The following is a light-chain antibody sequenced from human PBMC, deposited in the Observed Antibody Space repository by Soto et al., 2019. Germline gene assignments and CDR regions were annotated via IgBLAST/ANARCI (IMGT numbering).Light chain of an antibody. Sequence: QSALTQPASVSGSPGQSITISCTGASSDVGRYNLVSWYQQYPGKAPKLLIYEVNKRPSGASNRLSGSKSGNTASLTISGLQAEDEADYFCCSCAGTGVSYWLFGGGTKVTVL. J-gene: IGLJ3*02. CDR2: EVN. CDR3: CSCAGTGVSYWL. CDR1: SSDVGRYNL. V-gene: IGLV2-23*02.